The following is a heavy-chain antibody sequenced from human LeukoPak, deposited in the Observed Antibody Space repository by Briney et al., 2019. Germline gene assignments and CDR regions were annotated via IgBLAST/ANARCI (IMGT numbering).Heavy chain of an antibody. CDR2: ISYDGSNK. J-gene: IGHJ4*02. V-gene: IGHV3-30*03. Sequence: PGGSLRLSCAASGFTFSSYGMHWVRQAPGKGLEWVAVISYDGSNKYYADSVKGRFTISRDNTKNSLYLQMNGLRAEDTAVYYCARTRSGGYLTFDYWGQGILVTVSS. D-gene: IGHD3-22*01. CDR1: GFTFSSYG. CDR3: ARTRSGGYLTFDY.